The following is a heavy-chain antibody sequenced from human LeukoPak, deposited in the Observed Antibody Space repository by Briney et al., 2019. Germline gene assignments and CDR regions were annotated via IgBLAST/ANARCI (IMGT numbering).Heavy chain of an antibody. CDR3: ARGFYGSGSYYSPGFDP. CDR2: IGSAGDT. V-gene: IGHV3-13*01. Sequence: GSLRLSCAASGFTFSSHGMHWVRQATGKGLEWVSAIGSAGDTYYPGSVKGRFTISRENAKNSLYLQMNSLRAGDTAVYYCARGFYGSGSYYSPGFDPWGQGTLVTVSS. D-gene: IGHD3-10*01. J-gene: IGHJ5*02. CDR1: GFTFSSHG.